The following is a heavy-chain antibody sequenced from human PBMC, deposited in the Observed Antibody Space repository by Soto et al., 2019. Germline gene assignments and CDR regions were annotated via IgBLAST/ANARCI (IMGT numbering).Heavy chain of an antibody. V-gene: IGHV4-34*01. Sequence: QVQLQQSGAGLVKPSETLSLSCAVYGGSLSGYYWTWIRQPPGKGLEWIGKIDHRGSTNYKPSLKSRVTISLDTSKNQFSLSLISVTAADTAVYYCARGFQTFDHWGQGTLVTVSS. CDR2: IDHRGST. J-gene: IGHJ5*02. CDR3: ARGFQTFDH. CDR1: GGSLSGYY.